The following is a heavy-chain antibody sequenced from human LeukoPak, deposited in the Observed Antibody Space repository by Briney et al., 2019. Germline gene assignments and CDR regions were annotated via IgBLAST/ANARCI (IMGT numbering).Heavy chain of an antibody. CDR2: INHSGST. J-gene: IGHJ4*02. CDR3: ARGRRSGSCTNGVCWTGSVYYFDY. CDR1: GGSFSGYY. V-gene: IGHV4-34*01. D-gene: IGHD2-8*01. Sequence: SETLSLTCAVYGGSFSGYYWSWIRQPPGKGLEWIGEINHSGSTNYSPSLKSRVTISVDTSKNQFSLKLSSVTAADTAVYYCARGRRSGSCTNGVCWTGSVYYFDYWGQGTLVTVSS.